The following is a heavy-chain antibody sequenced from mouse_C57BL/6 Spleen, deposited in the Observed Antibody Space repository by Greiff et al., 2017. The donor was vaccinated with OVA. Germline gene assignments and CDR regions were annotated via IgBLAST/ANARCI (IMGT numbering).Heavy chain of an antibody. V-gene: IGHV5-4*03. CDR1: GFTFSSYA. CDR3: ARGSSGYVYAMDY. CDR2: ISDGGSYT. Sequence: EVKLVESGGGLVKPGGSLKLSCAASGFTFSSYAMSWVRQTPEKRLEWVATISDGGSYTYYPDNVQGRFTFSRDNAKNHLYLQMSHLKSEDTAMYYFARGSSGYVYAMDYWGQGTSVTVSS. D-gene: IGHD3-2*02. J-gene: IGHJ4*01.